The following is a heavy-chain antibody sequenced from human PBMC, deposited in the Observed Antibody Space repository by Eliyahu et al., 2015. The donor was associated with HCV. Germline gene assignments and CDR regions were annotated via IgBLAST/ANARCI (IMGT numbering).Heavy chain of an antibody. CDR3: AIDQSDGGWLFDVDRDFFGLDL. D-gene: IGHD2-21*02. V-gene: IGHV1-46*01. CDR1: GYRFTSFX. Sequence: QRKLLQSGAGVKLPGASVTLSCKASGYRFTSFXLXWLRQAPGHGLEWIGMIDPDTGNTDFAEKFQDRVTMTTDTSATTVYMQLSSLRSQDTAIYFCAIDQSDGGWLFDVDRDFFGLDLWGQGTTVNVSS. CDR2: IDPDTGNT. J-gene: IGHJ6*02.